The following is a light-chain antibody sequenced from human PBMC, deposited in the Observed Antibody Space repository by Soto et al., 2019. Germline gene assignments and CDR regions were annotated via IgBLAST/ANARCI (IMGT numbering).Light chain of an antibody. V-gene: IGKV3D-15*01. CDR1: QSVSNN. CDR2: GAS. J-gene: IGKJ1*01. Sequence: EIVMTQSPVTLSVSPGEGATLSCRASQSVSNNYLVWYQQHPGQAPRLLIYGASSRATGIPDRFSGSGSGTELTLTISSLQSEDFAIYYCQRQSNWPRTFGQGTKVDIK. CDR3: QRQSNWPRT.